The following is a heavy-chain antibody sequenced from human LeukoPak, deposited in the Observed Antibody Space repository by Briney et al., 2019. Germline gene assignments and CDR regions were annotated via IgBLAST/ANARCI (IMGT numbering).Heavy chain of an antibody. CDR2: IKSKTDGGTT. V-gene: IGHV3-15*01. J-gene: IGHJ4*02. CDR3: TTIRKGYDFWSGYVYFDY. Sequence: PGGSLRLSCAASGFTFNNAWMSWVRQAPGKGLEWVGRIKSKTDGGTTDYAAPVNGRFTISRDDSKNTLYLQMNSLKTEDTAVYYCTTIRKGYDFWSGYVYFDYWGQGTLVTVSS. CDR1: GFTFNNAW. D-gene: IGHD3-3*01.